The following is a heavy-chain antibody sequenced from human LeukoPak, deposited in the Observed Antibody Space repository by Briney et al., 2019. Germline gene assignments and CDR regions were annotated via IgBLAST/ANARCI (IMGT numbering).Heavy chain of an antibody. D-gene: IGHD3-10*01. Sequence: GGSLRLSCAASGFTFSDYYMSWIRQAPGKGLEWVSYISSSGSTIYYADSVKGRFTISRDNDKNSLYLQMNSLRAEDTAVYYCARGEYYYGSGSYYTDAFDIWGQGTMVTVSS. CDR2: ISSSGSTI. CDR3: ARGEYYYGSGSYYTDAFDI. CDR1: GFTFSDYY. V-gene: IGHV3-11*01. J-gene: IGHJ3*02.